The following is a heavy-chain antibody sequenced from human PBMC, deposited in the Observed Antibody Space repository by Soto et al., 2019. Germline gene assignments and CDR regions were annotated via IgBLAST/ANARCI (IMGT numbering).Heavy chain of an antibody. D-gene: IGHD3-9*01. V-gene: IGHV1-18*01. CDR2: ISAYNGNT. CDR3: ARGPGFRADY. J-gene: IGHJ4*02. Sequence: QVQLVQSGAEVTKPGASVKVSCKASGYTFPSYGISWVRQAPGQGLEWMGWISAYNGNTNYAQKLPGRVTMTTDTPTSTAYMELQSLMSSDTARYYCARGPGFRADYWGQGNRVSVPS. CDR1: GYTFPSYG.